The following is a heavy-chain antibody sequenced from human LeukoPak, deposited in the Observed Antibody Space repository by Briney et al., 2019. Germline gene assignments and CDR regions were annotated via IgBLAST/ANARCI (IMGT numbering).Heavy chain of an antibody. Sequence: PSETLSLTCTVSGGSISNYYWSWIRQPAGKGLEWIGRIYTSASTNYNPSLKSRVTLSADASKNQFSLRLSSLTAADTAVYYCARGRYCSATICSGGDAFDIWGQGTVVTVSS. V-gene: IGHV4-4*07. CDR3: ARGRYCSATICSGGDAFDI. J-gene: IGHJ3*02. D-gene: IGHD5-24*01. CDR1: GGSISNYY. CDR2: IYTSAST.